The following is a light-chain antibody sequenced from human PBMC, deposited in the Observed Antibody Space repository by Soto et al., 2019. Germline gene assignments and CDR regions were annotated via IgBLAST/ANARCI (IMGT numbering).Light chain of an antibody. CDR2: EVS. CDR1: SSDVGGYNY. Sequence: QSALTQPASVSGSPGQSITISCTGTSSDVGGYNYVSWYQPHPGKAPKLMIYEVSNRPSGVSNRFSGSKSGNTASLTISGLQAEDEADYYCSSYTSSSSSYVVFGGGTKLTVL. V-gene: IGLV2-14*01. CDR3: SSYTSSSSSYVV. J-gene: IGLJ2*01.